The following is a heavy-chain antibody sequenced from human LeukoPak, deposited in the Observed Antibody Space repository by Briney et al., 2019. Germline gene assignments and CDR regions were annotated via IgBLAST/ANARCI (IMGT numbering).Heavy chain of an antibody. CDR2: ISAYNGDT. CDR1: GYTFTSHG. Sequence: PVASVKVSCKASGYTFTSHGISWVRQAPGQGLEWMGWISAYNGDTNYAQKFQGRVTMTRDTSISTAYMELSRLRSDDTAVYYCARDATTVVTPQAFDIWGQGTMVTVSS. D-gene: IGHD4-23*01. V-gene: IGHV1-18*01. CDR3: ARDATTVVTPQAFDI. J-gene: IGHJ3*02.